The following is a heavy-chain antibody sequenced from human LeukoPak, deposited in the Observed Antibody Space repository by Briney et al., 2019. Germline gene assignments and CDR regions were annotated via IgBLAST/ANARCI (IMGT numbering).Heavy chain of an antibody. V-gene: IGHV1-24*01. J-gene: IGHJ4*02. D-gene: IGHD2-8*01. Sequence: ASVTVSCKVSGYTLTELSMLWVRQAPGKGLEWMGGFDPEDGETIYAQKFQGRVTMTRDTSTSTVYMELSSLRSEDTAVYYCARDYVDDIPMIKDYWGQGTLVTVSS. CDR3: ARDYVDDIPMIKDY. CDR1: GYTLTELS. CDR2: FDPEDGET.